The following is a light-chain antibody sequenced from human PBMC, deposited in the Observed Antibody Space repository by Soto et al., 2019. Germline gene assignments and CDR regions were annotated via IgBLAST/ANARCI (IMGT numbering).Light chain of an antibody. CDR3: QQRSNWPLT. V-gene: IGKV3-11*01. CDR1: QSVSSY. J-gene: IGKJ4*01. CDR2: DAS. Sequence: EIVLTQSPATLSLSPGERATLSCRASQSVSSYLAWYQQKPGQAPRLLIYDASNRATGIPARFSGSGSVTDFTRTISSREPEGFAVYYCQQRSNWPLTFGGGTKVEIK.